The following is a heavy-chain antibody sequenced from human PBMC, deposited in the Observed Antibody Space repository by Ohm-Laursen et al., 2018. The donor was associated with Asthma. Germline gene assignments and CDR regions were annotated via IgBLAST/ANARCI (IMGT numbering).Heavy chain of an antibody. V-gene: IGHV4-30-4*01. Sequence: SQTLSLTCPVSGGSISRGDYYWSWIRQPPGKGLEWIGYISYSGSTYYNPSLKSRVTISVDTSKNQFSLKLSSVTAADAAVYYCAREFLGYCSGGGCRWFDPWGQGTLVTVSS. CDR2: ISYSGST. J-gene: IGHJ5*02. CDR1: GGSISRGDYY. D-gene: IGHD2-15*01. CDR3: AREFLGYCSGGGCRWFDP.